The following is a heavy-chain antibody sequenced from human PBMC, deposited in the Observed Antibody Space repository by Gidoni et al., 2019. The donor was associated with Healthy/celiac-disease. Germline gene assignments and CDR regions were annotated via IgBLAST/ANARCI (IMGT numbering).Heavy chain of an antibody. D-gene: IGHD6-13*01. V-gene: IGHV1-2*02. Sequence: QVQLVQSGAEVKKPGASVKVSCKASGYTFTGYYMHWVRQAPGQGLEWMGWINPNSGGTNYAQKFQGRVTMTRDTSISTAYMELSRLRSDDTAVYYCARDAAGYSIPGYYYYYGMDVWGQGTTVTVSS. J-gene: IGHJ6*02. CDR1: GYTFTGYY. CDR3: ARDAAGYSIPGYYYYYGMDV. CDR2: INPNSGGT.